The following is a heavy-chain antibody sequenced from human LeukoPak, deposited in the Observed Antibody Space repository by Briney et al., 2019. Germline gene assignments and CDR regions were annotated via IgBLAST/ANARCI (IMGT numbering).Heavy chain of an antibody. D-gene: IGHD5-24*01. J-gene: IGHJ4*02. CDR1: GGSFSGYY. CDR2: INHSGST. V-gene: IGHV4-34*01. Sequence: SKTLSLTCAVYGGSFSGYYWSWIRQPPGKGLEWIGEINHSGSTNYNPSLKSRVTISVDTSKNQFSLKLSSVTAADAAVYYCARGKNGYSRFDYWGQGTLVTVSS. CDR3: ARGKNGYSRFDY.